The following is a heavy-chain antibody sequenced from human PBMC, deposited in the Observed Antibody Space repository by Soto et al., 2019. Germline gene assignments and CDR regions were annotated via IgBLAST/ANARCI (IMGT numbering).Heavy chain of an antibody. D-gene: IGHD6-6*01. V-gene: IGHV1-18*01. CDR2: ISAYNGNT. CDR3: ARDLIAVRPGWFDP. CDR1: GYTFTTYG. J-gene: IGHJ5*02. Sequence: QVQLVQSGAEVKKPGASVKVSCKASGYTFTTYGISWVRQAPGQGLEWMGWISAYNGNTKYVRRLQGRVTMTTDTSTSTAYMELRSLRSDDTAVYYCARDLIAVRPGWFDPWGQGTLVTVSS.